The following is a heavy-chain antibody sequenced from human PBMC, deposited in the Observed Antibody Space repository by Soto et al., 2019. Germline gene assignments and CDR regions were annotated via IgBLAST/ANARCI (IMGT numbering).Heavy chain of an antibody. CDR2: IDPSDSQT. CDR3: ARQIYDSDTGPNFKYYFDP. V-gene: IGHV5-10-1*01. J-gene: IGHJ4*02. D-gene: IGHD3-22*01. Sequence: PGESLKISCKGSGYSFAGYWITWVRQKPGKGLEWMGRIDPSDSQTYYSHSFRGHVTISVTKSITTVFLQWSSLRASDTAMYYCARQIYDSDTGPNFKYYFDPWGQGTPVTVSS. CDR1: GYSFAGYW.